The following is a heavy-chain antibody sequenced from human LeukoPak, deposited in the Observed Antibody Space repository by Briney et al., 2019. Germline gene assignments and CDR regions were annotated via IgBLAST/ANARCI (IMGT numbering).Heavy chain of an antibody. V-gene: IGHV4-61*02. J-gene: IGHJ4*02. Sequence: SQTLSLTCTVSGGSLSSYSNYWSWIRQPAGKGLEWIGRIYSSGSTNYNPSLKSRVTISVDTSKNQFSLKLSSVTAADTAVYYCARLYPTVTRFFDYWGQGTLVTVSS. CDR2: IYSSGST. CDR1: GGSLSSYSNY. CDR3: ARLYPTVTRFFDY. D-gene: IGHD4-17*01.